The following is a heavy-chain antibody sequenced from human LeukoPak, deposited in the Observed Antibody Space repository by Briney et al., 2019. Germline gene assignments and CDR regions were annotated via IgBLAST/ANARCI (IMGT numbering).Heavy chain of an antibody. CDR2: VSYDGGNT. J-gene: IGHJ4*02. D-gene: IGHD2-8*02. CDR1: GFTFGSYA. Sequence: GGSLTLSCAASGFTFGSYAMHWVRQAPGKGLEWVGLVSYDGGNTYYGDSGRGRFSISRDNSKNTVYLQMNSPRAEDSAVYYCVRDVGVGTGIYYYFDYWGQGTLVTVSS. CDR3: VRDVGVGTGIYYYFDY. V-gene: IGHV3-33*01.